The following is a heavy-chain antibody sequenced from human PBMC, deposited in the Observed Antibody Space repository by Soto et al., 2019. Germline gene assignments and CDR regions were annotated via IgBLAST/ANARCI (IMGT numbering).Heavy chain of an antibody. J-gene: IGHJ6*03. D-gene: IGHD2-15*01. V-gene: IGHV4-34*01. CDR3: ARRYCSGGRCYSTPSRYYYLDG. Sequence: QVQLQQWGAGLLKPSETLSLTCAVSGGSFSGSYWSWIRQPPGKGLEWIGEINHSGSTNYNASLKSRFTLLVDTSKNQFSLFLTSVTAADTAVYYCARRYCSGGRCYSTPSRYYYLDGWCKGSTVTVSS. CDR1: GGSFSGSY. CDR2: INHSGST.